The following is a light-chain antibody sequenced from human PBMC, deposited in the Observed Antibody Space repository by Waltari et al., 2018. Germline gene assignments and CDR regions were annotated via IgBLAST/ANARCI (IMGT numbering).Light chain of an antibody. Sequence: IVMTQPTDSLTVALGERAPNNCPCSQTILYKSNNKNYLAWYQQKPGQPPKLLIYWASTRQSGVPDRFSGSGSGTDFTLTISSLQAGDVAVYYCQQYFTTLTFGGGTKVEIK. CDR3: QQYFTTLT. J-gene: IGKJ4*01. CDR1: QTILYKSNNKNY. CDR2: WAS. V-gene: IGKV4-1*01.